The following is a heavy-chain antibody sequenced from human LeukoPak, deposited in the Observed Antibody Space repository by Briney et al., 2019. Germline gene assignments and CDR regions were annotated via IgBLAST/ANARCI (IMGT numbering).Heavy chain of an antibody. D-gene: IGHD3-3*01. CDR3: ARSISDAFDI. CDR2: ISSSSSYI. J-gene: IGHJ3*02. V-gene: IGHV3-21*01. CDR1: GFTFSSYS. Sequence: TGGSLRLSCAASGFTFSSYSMNWVRLAPGKGLEWVSSISSSSSYIYYADSVKGRFTISRDNAKSSLYLQMNSLRAEDTAVYYCARSISDAFDIWGQGTMVTVSS.